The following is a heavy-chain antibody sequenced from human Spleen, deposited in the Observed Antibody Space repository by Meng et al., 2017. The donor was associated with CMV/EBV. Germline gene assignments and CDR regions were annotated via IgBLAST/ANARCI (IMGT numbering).Heavy chain of an antibody. Sequence: GESLRLSCAASGFTFSSYAMHWVRQAPGKGLEWVAVISYDGSNKYYADSVKGRFTISRDNSKNTLYLQMNSLRAEDTAVYYCARTDSRYYFDYWGQGTLVTVSS. CDR1: GFTFSSYA. V-gene: IGHV3-30*04. CDR2: ISYDGSNK. J-gene: IGHJ4*02. CDR3: ARTDSRYYFDY.